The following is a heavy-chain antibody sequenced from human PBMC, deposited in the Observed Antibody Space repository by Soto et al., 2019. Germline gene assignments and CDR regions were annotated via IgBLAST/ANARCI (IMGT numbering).Heavy chain of an antibody. V-gene: IGHV2-5*01. CDR3: AHRRLGIAVAGALDY. Sequence: QITLKESGPPLVKPTQTLTLTCTFSGFSLSTSGVGVGWIRQPPGKALEWLALIYWNDDKRYSPSLKSRLTITKDTSKNQVVLTMTNMDPVDTATYYCAHRRLGIAVAGALDYWGQGTLVTVSS. CDR1: GFSLSTSGVG. J-gene: IGHJ4*02. D-gene: IGHD6-19*01. CDR2: IYWNDDK.